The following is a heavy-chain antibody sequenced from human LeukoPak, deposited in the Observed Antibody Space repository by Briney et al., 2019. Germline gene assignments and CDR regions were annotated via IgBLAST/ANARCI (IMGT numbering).Heavy chain of an antibody. D-gene: IGHD2-2*01. J-gene: IGHJ3*02. CDR3: ARQKCTSTSCLTKNAFDI. V-gene: IGHV4-4*09. CDR1: GSISGYY. Sequence: SETLSLTCTVLGSISGYYWSWIRQPPGKELEWIGYIYTSGSTNYNPSLESRVTISVDTSKNQFSLDLRSLTAADTAVYYCARQKCTSTSCLTKNAFDIWGQGTMVTVSS. CDR2: IYTSGST.